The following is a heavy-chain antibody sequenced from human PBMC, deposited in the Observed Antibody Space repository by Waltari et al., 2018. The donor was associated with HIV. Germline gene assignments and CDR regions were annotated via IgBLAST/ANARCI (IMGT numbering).Heavy chain of an antibody. Sequence: QVQLQQWGAGLLKPSETLSLTCAVYGGSFSGYYWSWLRRPPGKGLEWIGEINHSGSTNYNPSLKSRVTISVDTSKNQFSLKLSSVTAADTAVYYCARHLTMIVVVSGWFDPWGQGTLVTVSS. CDR3: ARHLTMIVVVSGWFDP. J-gene: IGHJ5*02. D-gene: IGHD3-22*01. CDR2: INHSGST. CDR1: GGSFSGYY. V-gene: IGHV4-34*01.